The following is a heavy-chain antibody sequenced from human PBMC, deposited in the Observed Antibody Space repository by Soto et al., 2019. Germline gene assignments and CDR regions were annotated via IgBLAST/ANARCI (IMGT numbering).Heavy chain of an antibody. Sequence: QVQLVQSGAEVKRAGASVKVSCKASGYTFSSYGLSWVRQAPGQGLEWMGWISDYNGNTHYAQKLQGRVIMTTDTSTRTAYMELRSLRSDDTAVYFCAREGYYSGSGTYSPPRYDGMDVWGQGTTVTVSS. CDR2: ISDYNGNT. V-gene: IGHV1-18*01. CDR1: GYTFSSYG. CDR3: AREGYYSGSGTYSPPRYDGMDV. J-gene: IGHJ6*02. D-gene: IGHD3-10*01.